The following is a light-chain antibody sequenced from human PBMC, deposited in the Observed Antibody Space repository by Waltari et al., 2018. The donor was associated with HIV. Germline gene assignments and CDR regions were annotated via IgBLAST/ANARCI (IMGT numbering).Light chain of an antibody. Sequence: IVMTQSPATLSVSPGERATLSCRASENVIINLAWYQQKPGQPPRLLLFGASTRATDIPARFSGSGSGTEFTLTINSLQPEDSAMYYCQQYGKWPHNFGGGTKVEVK. V-gene: IGKV3-15*01. J-gene: IGKJ4*01. CDR2: GAS. CDR1: ENVIIN. CDR3: QQYGKWPHN.